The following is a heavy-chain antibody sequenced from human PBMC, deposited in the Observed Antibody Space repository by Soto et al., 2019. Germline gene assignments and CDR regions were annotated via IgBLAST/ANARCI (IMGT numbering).Heavy chain of an antibody. CDR1: GFAFGDYA. CDR2: IRSTAYGATT. V-gene: IGHV3-49*05. D-gene: IGHD3-16*02. Sequence: KPGGSLRLSCRASGFAFGDYAMGWFRQAPGKGLEWVGFIRSTAYGATTEYAAPVRGRFTISRDDSKSIVYLQMNSLRAEDTAVYYCSRDYYDYLWGSYRYNGFDHWGQGTLVTVSS. CDR3: SRDYYDYLWGSYRYNGFDH. J-gene: IGHJ4*02.